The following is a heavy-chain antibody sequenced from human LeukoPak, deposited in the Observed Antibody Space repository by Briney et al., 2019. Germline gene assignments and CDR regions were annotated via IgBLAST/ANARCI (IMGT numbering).Heavy chain of an antibody. V-gene: IGHV1-2*02. CDR3: ASSKGYYMDV. CDR2: INPNSGGT. CDR1: GYTFTGYY. J-gene: IGHJ6*03. Sequence: GASVKVSCKASGYTFTGYYMHWVRQAPGQGLEWMGWINPNSGGTNYAQKFQGRVTMTRDTSTGTVYMELSSLRSEDTAVYYCASSKGYYMDVWGKGTTVTIS.